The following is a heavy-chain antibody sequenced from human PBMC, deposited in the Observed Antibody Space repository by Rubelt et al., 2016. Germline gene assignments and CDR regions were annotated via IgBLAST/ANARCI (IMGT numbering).Heavy chain of an antibody. CDR2: IYYNVST. CDR1: GGSIRSYY. Sequence: QVQLQESGPGLVKPSETLSLTCSVSGGSIRSYYWSWIRLPPGKGLEWIGYIYYNVSTNYNPSLKSRVTISVDTSKNQFSLKLSSVTAADTAVYYCARGWVAGHFDYWGQGTLVTVSS. CDR3: ARGWVAGHFDY. V-gene: IGHV4-59*08. D-gene: IGHD6-19*01. J-gene: IGHJ4*02.